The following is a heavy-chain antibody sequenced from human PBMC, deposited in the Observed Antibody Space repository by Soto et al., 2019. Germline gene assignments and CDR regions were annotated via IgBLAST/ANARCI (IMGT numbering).Heavy chain of an antibody. CDR1: GGTFSSYT. J-gene: IGHJ1*01. V-gene: IGHV1-69*08. CDR3: AREVSDGYNTYFQH. Sequence: QVQLVQSGAEVKKPGSSVKVSCKASGGTFSSYTISWVRQAPGQGLEWMGRIIPILGIANYAQKFQGRVTITADKSTSTAHMELSSLRSEDTAVYYCAREVSDGYNTYFQHWGQGTLVTVSS. CDR2: IIPILGIA. D-gene: IGHD5-12*01.